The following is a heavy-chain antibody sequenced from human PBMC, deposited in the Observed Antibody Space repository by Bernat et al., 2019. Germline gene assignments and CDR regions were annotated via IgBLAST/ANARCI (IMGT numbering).Heavy chain of an antibody. V-gene: IGHV3-30*01. CDR2: ISYDGSNK. J-gene: IGHJ3*02. CDR3: AREAISQWLVGAFDI. D-gene: IGHD6-19*01. Sequence: QVQLVESGGGVVQPGRSLRLSCAASGFTFSSYAMHWVRQAPGKGRGWVAVISYDGSNKYYADAVKGRFTISGDNSKSTLYLQLNSLRAEDTAVYYCAREAISQWLVGAFDIWGQGTMVTVSS. CDR1: GFTFSSYA.